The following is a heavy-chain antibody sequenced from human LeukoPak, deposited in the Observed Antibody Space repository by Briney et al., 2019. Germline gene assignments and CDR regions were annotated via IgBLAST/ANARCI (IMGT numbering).Heavy chain of an antibody. D-gene: IGHD2-8*01. CDR2: INHSGST. J-gene: IGHJ4*02. Sequence: SETLSLTCAVYGGSFSGYYWSWIRQPPGKGLEWIGEINHSGSTNYNPSLKSRVTISVDTSKNQFSLKLSSVTAADTAVYYCAREQVVLMVYAQSALDYWGQGTLVTVSS. V-gene: IGHV4-34*01. CDR3: AREQVVLMVYAQSALDY. CDR1: GGSFSGYY.